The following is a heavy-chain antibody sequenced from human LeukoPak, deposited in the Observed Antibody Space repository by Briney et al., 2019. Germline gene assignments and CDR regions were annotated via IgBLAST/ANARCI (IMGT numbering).Heavy chain of an antibody. J-gene: IGHJ4*02. Sequence: GGSLRLSCAASGFTFSSYAMSWVRQAPGKGLEWVSGISGSGGSTYYADSVKGRFTISRDNSKNTLYLQMNSLRAEDTAVYYCAKDDYGDYVNYWGQGTLVTVSS. CDR1: GFTFSSYA. V-gene: IGHV3-23*01. D-gene: IGHD4-17*01. CDR3: AKDDYGDYVNY. CDR2: ISGSGGST.